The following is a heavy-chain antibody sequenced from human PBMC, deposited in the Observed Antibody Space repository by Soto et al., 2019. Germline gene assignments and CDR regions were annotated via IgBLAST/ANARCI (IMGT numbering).Heavy chain of an antibody. CDR1: GYIFTSYR. J-gene: IGHJ6*02. CDR3: ARDRRGIAPPGGGMDV. D-gene: IGHD6-13*01. Sequence: QVRLVQSGAEVKKPGASVKVSCKSSGYIFTSYRINWVRQAPGQGPEWLGWITADNGNTDYPQKLQGRVTMTTDTSTSTAYLGLGSLTSDDRAEYYWARDRRGIAPPGGGMDVGGRGTTVTVPS. V-gene: IGHV1-18*01. CDR2: ITADNGNT.